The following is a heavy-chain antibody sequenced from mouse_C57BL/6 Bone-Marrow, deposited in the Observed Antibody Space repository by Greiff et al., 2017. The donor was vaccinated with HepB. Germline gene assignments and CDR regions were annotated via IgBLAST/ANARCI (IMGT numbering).Heavy chain of an antibody. Sequence: LQESGPELVKPGASVKISCKASGYAFSSSWMNWVKQRPGKGLEWIGRIYPGDGDTNYNGKFKGKATLTADKSSSTAYMQLSSLTSEDSAVYFCARTLSFITTVVARDYWGQGTTLTVSS. CDR1: GYAFSSSW. V-gene: IGHV1-82*01. D-gene: IGHD1-1*01. CDR2: IYPGDGDT. J-gene: IGHJ2*01. CDR3: ARTLSFITTVVARDY.